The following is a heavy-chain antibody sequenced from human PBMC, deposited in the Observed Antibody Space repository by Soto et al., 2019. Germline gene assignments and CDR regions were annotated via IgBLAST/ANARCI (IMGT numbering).Heavy chain of an antibody. CDR2: INPNSGGT. CDR3: ARGAAYCGGDCFSPLHNWFDP. Sequence: ASVKVSCKASGYTFTGYYMHWVRQAPGQGLEWMGWINPNSGGTNYAQKFQGWVTMTRDTSISTAYMELSRLRSDDTAVYYCARGAAYCGGDCFSPLHNWFDPWGQGTLVTVS. V-gene: IGHV1-2*04. D-gene: IGHD2-21*02. J-gene: IGHJ5*02. CDR1: GYTFTGYY.